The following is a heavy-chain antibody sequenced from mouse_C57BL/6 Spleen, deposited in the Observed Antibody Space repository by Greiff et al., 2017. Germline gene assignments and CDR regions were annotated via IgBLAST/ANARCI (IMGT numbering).Heavy chain of an antibody. CDR2: IDPSDSAT. V-gene: IGHV1-52*01. CDR1: GYTFTSYW. D-gene: IGHD1-1*01. J-gene: IGHJ4*01. CDR3: ARVYYYGRSYDYAMDY. Sequence: QVQLQQPGAELVRPGASVKMSCKASGYTFTSYWMHWVKQRHIHSLEWIGKIDPSDSATHYNQKFKDKDTLTVDKSSSTAYMQLNSLTSEDSAVSYYARVYYYGRSYDYAMDYWGQGTSVTVSS.